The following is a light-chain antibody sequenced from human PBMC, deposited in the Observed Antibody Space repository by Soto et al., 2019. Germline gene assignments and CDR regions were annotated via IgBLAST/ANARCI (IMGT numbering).Light chain of an antibody. V-gene: IGKV3D-20*02. CDR2: GAS. J-gene: IGKJ1*01. Sequence: EIVLTQSPGTLSLSPGERATLSCRASQSVSNNYLAWYQQKPGQAPRLLIYGASNRATGIPDRFSDSGSGTDFTLTISRLEPEDFAVYYCQQRSNWPPTFGQGTKV. CDR3: QQRSNWPPT. CDR1: QSVSNNY.